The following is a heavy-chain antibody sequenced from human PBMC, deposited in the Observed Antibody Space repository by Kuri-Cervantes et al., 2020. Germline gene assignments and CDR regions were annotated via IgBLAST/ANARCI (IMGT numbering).Heavy chain of an antibody. D-gene: IGHD3-10*01. V-gene: IGHV1-46*01. CDR3: ARDVGARANYYGSGSSYPDV. Sequence: ASVKVSCKASGGTFSSYAISWVRQAPGQGLEWMGVVNPSGGSTSYAQKFQGRVTMTRDTSTSTIYMELSSLRSDDTAVYYCARDVGARANYYGSGSSYPDVWGQGTTVTVSS. CDR2: VNPSGGST. CDR1: GGTFSSYA. J-gene: IGHJ6*02.